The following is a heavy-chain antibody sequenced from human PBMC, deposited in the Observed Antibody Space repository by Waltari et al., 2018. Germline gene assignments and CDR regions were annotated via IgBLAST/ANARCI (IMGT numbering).Heavy chain of an antibody. D-gene: IGHD3-22*01. CDR2: IIPIRGIA. V-gene: IGHV1-69*02. Sequence: QVQLVQSGAEVKKPGSSVKVSCKASGGTFSSYTISWVRQAPGQGLEWLGRIIPIRGIANYAQKFQGRGTITADKSTSTAYMGLSSLRSEDTAVYYCAGNQYYYDSSGYYPNDYWGQGTLVTVSS. CDR3: AGNQYYYDSSGYYPNDY. J-gene: IGHJ4*02. CDR1: GGTFSSYT.